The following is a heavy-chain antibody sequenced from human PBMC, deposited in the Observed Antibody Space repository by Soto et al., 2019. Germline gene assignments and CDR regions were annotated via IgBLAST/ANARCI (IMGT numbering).Heavy chain of an antibody. J-gene: IGHJ4*02. Sequence: EVQLVESGGGLVKPGGSLRLSCAASGFTFSSYSMNWVRQAPGKGLEWVSSISSSSRYIYYADSVKGRFTISRDNAKNSLYLQMNGLRAEDTAVYYCASHPRDSSGYWYYFDYWGQGTLVTVSS. D-gene: IGHD3-22*01. CDR2: ISSSSRYI. CDR1: GFTFSSYS. CDR3: ASHPRDSSGYWYYFDY. V-gene: IGHV3-21*01.